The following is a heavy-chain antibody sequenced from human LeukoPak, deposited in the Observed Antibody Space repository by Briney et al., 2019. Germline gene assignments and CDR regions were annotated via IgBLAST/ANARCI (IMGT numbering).Heavy chain of an antibody. Sequence: SGGSLRLSCAASGFTFSNFGMHWVRQAPGKGLQWVAVISYDGNTIHYADSVKGRFIISRDTSKNTLYLQMNSLRAEDTAVYYCARSGGLQKFDYWGQGTLVTVSS. D-gene: IGHD4-11*01. J-gene: IGHJ4*02. CDR2: ISYDGNTI. CDR3: ARSGGLQKFDY. V-gene: IGHV3-30*03. CDR1: GFTFSNFG.